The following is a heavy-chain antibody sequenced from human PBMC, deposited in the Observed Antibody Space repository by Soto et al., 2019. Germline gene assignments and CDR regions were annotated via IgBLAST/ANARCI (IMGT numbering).Heavy chain of an antibody. J-gene: IGHJ4*02. Sequence: QVQLQESDPGLVKPSQTLSLTCIVSGGSMSTGDYYWNWLRQPPGKGLEWIGYIYYSGSTFYNPSLTSRVTISRDTAGNQFSLNLSSVTAAATAVYYCARLSWIVGPTGFGYWGQGALVTVSS. CDR2: IYYSGST. V-gene: IGHV4-30-4*01. CDR3: ARLSWIVGPTGFGY. CDR1: GGSMSTGDYY. D-gene: IGHD1-26*01.